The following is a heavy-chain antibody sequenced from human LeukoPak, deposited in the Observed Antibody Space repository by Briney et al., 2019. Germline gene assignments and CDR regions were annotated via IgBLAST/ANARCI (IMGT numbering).Heavy chain of an antibody. CDR1: GFTFDDYA. D-gene: IGHD3-9*01. J-gene: IGHJ5*02. CDR3: AKGRDRDYDILTGYYSNWFDP. V-gene: IGHV3-9*01. CDR2: ISWNSGSI. Sequence: PGRSLRLSCAASGFTFDDYAMHWVRQAPGKGLGWVSGISWNSGSIGYADSVKGRFTISRDNAKNSLYLQMNSLRAEDTALYYCAKGRDRDYDILTGYYSNWFDPWGQGTLVTVSS.